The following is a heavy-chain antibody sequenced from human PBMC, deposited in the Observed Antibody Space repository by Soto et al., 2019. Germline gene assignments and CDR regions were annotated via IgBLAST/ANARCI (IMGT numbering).Heavy chain of an antibody. CDR1: GFTSENYW. D-gene: IGHD6-6*01. CDR2: IKQDGSEK. V-gene: IGHV3-7*01. J-gene: IGHJ6*02. CDR3: ARVIAARLYYYGMDV. Sequence: PGGSLRLSCAVSGFTSENYWMTWFRQAPGEGLEWVANIKQDGSEKNYVGSVKGRFTIFRDNAKKSVYLQMNSLRAEDTAVYFCARVIAARLYYYGMDVWGQGTTVTVSS.